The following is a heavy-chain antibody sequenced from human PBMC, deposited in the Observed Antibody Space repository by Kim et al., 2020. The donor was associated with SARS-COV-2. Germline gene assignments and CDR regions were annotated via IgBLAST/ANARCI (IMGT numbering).Heavy chain of an antibody. J-gene: IGHJ6*02. CDR1: GFTFSSYG. CDR3: ARDLDIVVGGERYGMDV. V-gene: IGHV3-33*05. D-gene: IGHD2-2*03. CDR2: ISYDGSNK. Sequence: GGSLRLSCAASGFTFSSYGMHWVRQAPGKGLEWVAVISYDGSNKYYADSVKGRFTISRDNSKNTLYLQMNSLRAEDTAVYYCARDLDIVVGGERYGMDVWGQGTTVTVSS.